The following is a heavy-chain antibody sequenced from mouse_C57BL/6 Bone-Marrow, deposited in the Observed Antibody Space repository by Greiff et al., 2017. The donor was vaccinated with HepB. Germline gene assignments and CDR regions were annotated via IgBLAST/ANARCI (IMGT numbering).Heavy chain of an antibody. CDR2: IVPGSGST. Sequence: QVQLQQSGAELMKPGASVKLSCKATGYTFTGYWIEWVKQRPGHGLEWIGEIVPGSGSTNYNEKFTGKATFTADTSSNTAYMQLSSLTTEDSAIYYCARSITTVVVFDYWGQGTTLTVSS. J-gene: IGHJ2*01. V-gene: IGHV1-9*01. CDR3: ARSITTVVVFDY. CDR1: GYTFTGYW. D-gene: IGHD1-1*01.